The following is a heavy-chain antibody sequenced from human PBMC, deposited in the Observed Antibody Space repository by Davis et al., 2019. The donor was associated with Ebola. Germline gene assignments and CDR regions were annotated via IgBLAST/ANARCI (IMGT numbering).Heavy chain of an antibody. CDR1: WFPLNKYW. V-gene: IGHV3-74*01. CDR2: ISSDGGIT. J-gene: IGHJ6*02. CDR3: ARGSRNMDV. Sequence: GSLKTPRAASWFPLNKYWMHWVRQAPGQGLVYVSRISSDGGITSYADSVKGRFTLSRDNAKSTLYLQMNSLRAEDTAVDYGARGSRNMDVWGQGTTVTVSS.